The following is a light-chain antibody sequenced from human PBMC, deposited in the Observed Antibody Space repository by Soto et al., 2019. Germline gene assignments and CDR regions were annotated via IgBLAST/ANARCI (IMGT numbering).Light chain of an antibody. CDR2: EGT. J-gene: IGLJ3*02. CDR1: SSDVGGFEY. Sequence: QSALSQPASVSGSPGQSITISCTGTSSDVGGFEYVSWYQHQPGKAPKLMIYEGTKRPSGVSHRFSGSKSGNTASLTISGLQAEDEANYYCCSYAGRSNVFGGGTKLTVL. V-gene: IGLV2-23*01. CDR3: CSYAGRSNV.